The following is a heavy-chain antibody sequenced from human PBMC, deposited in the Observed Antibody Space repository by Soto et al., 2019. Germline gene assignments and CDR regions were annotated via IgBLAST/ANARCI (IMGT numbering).Heavy chain of an antibody. D-gene: IGHD2-21*02. CDR1: GGTFSSYA. V-gene: IGHV1-69*13. CDR2: IIPIFGTA. CDR3: ARGVISPYCGGDCLSSAFDI. Sequence: GASVKVSCKASGGTFSSYAISWVRQAPGQGLEWMGGIIPIFGTANYAQKFQGRVTITADESTSTAYMELSSLRSEDTAVYYCARGVISPYCGGDCLSSAFDIWGQGTMVTVSS. J-gene: IGHJ3*02.